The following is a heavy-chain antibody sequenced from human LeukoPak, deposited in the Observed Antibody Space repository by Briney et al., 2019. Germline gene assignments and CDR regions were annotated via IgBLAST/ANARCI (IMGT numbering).Heavy chain of an antibody. V-gene: IGHV1-8*01. CDR3: ARIHTSGNYFDI. CDR2: MNPNSGNT. D-gene: IGHD3-22*01. J-gene: IGHJ3*02. CDR1: GYTFTSYD. Sequence: ASVKVSCKASGYTFTSYDINWVRQATGQGLEWMGWMNPNSGNTGYAQKFQGRVTMTRNTSISTAYMELSSLRSEDTAVYYCARIHTSGNYFDIWGHGTAVTVSS.